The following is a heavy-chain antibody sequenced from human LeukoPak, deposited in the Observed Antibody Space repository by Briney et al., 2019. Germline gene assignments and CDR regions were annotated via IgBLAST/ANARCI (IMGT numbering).Heavy chain of an antibody. J-gene: IGHJ4*02. CDR3: ARGKYYFDY. Sequence: PSETLSLTCTVSVDSISGYYWSWIRQPPGKGLEWIGYMYYSGNTYYNPSLKSRLTTSLDTSKNQFSLKLSSVTAADTAVYYCARGKYYFDYWGQGTLVTVSS. CDR2: MYYSGNT. CDR1: VDSISGYY. V-gene: IGHV4-59*01.